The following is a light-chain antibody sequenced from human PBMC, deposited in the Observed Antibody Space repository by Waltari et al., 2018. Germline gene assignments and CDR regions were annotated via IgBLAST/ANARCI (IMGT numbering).Light chain of an antibody. CDR2: NVN. V-gene: IGLV2-14*04. CDR3: NSYTSRSTMN. CDR1: STDIGGYDY. J-gene: IGLJ2*01. Sequence: GQSITISCTGSSTDIGGYDYVSWYRQDPGKAPKLIIHNVNKRPSGVSDRFSGSKSGNTASLTISGLQAEDEAHYFCNSYTSRSTMNFGGGTTLTV.